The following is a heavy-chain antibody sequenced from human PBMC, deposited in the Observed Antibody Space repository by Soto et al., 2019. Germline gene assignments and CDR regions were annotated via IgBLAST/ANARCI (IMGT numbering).Heavy chain of an antibody. Sequence: QVLLQESGPGLVRPSETLSLTCTVSGGSFKSCSYYWSWIRQPPGKGLEWVGYVYHTGRTSYNPSLKSRVTISADMSKNQFSLVLTSVTAADTAVYYCARDYDYFDHWGQGSLVTVSS. D-gene: IGHD2-2*01. CDR3: ARDYDYFDH. CDR1: GGSFKSCSYY. CDR2: VYHTGRT. V-gene: IGHV4-61*01. J-gene: IGHJ4*02.